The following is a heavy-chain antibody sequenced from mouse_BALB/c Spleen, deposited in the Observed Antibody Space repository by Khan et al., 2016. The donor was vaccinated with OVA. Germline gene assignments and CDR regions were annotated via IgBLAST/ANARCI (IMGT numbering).Heavy chain of an antibody. V-gene: IGHV2-2*02. D-gene: IGHD2-13*01. CDR2: IWRGGST. CDR1: GFSLSNYG. J-gene: IGHJ3*01. CDR3: ARGGLPFAY. Sequence: QVQLQQSGPGLVQPSQSLSITCTVSGFSLSNYGVHWVRQSPGKGLEWLGVIWRGGSTDFNAAFISRLSISKDNSKSQVFFKMNSLQTNDSAIYYCARGGLPFAYWGQGTLGTVSA.